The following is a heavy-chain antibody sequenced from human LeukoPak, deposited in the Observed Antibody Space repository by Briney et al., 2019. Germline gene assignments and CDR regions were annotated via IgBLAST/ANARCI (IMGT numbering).Heavy chain of an antibody. CDR3: AKGSYYDSSGTYYFDY. Sequence: GGSLRLSCAASGFIFSSYPMNWARQAPGKGLEWVSAITGSGDNTYYADSVKGRFTISRDNSKNTLYLQMNSLRAEDTALYYCAKGSYYDSSGTYYFDYWGQGTLVTVSS. CDR2: ITGSGDNT. J-gene: IGHJ4*02. CDR1: GFIFSSYP. D-gene: IGHD3-22*01. V-gene: IGHV3-23*01.